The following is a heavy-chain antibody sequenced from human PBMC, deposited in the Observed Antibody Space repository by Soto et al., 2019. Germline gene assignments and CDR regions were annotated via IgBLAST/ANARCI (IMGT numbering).Heavy chain of an antibody. CDR3: ARDCSSTSCYPYYYYGMDV. Sequence: WASVKVSCKASGYTFTSYGISWVRQAPGQGLEWMGWISAYNGNTNYAQKLQGRVTMTTDTSTSTDYMELRSLRSDDTAVYYGARDCSSTSCYPYYYYGMDVWGEGITVIV. J-gene: IGHJ6*02. CDR1: GYTFTSYG. CDR2: ISAYNGNT. V-gene: IGHV1-18*04. D-gene: IGHD2-2*01.